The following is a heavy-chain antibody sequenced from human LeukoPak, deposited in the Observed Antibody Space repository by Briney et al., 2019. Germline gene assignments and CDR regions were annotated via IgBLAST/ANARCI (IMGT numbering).Heavy chain of an antibody. V-gene: IGHV3-7*03. D-gene: IGHD2-21*01. CDR1: GLTFTSYW. CDR2: INEDGSDR. CDR3: SKTPCGSNWDNV. J-gene: IGHJ4*02. Sequence: GGSLRLSCAASGLTFTSYWMNWVRQAPGKGLEWVANINEDGSDRNYVDSVKGRFTISRDNAKDSLYLEMNSLRAEDTAVYYCSKTPCGSNWDNVWGQGTLVTVSS.